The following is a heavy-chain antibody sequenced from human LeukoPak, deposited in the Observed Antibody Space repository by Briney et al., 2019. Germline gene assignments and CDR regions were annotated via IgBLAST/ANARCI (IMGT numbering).Heavy chain of an antibody. V-gene: IGHV4-39*02. J-gene: IGHJ4*02. CDR1: GGSISSRSYY. D-gene: IGHD5-12*01. CDR3: AREKWRVELDY. CDR2: ISDSGNT. Sequence: PSETLSLTCTVSGGSISSRSYYWGWIRKPPGKGLEWIGKISDSGNTYYSPSLRSRVTISIDMSKNQFYLKLSSVTATDTAVYYCAREKWRVELDYWGQGTLVTVSS.